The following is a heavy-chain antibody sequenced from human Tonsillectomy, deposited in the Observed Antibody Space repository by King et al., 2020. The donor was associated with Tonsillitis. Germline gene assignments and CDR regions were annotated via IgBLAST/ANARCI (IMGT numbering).Heavy chain of an antibody. Sequence: QLVQSGGGLVQPGGSLRLSCAASGFTFSSYWMSWVRQAPGKGLEWVANIKQDGSEKYYVDSVKGRFTISRDHAKNSLYLQMNSLRAEDPAVYYCARDSDFWSGYFVFFDYWGQGTLVTVSS. CDR1: GFTFSSYW. J-gene: IGHJ4*02. V-gene: IGHV3-7*03. CDR2: IKQDGSEK. CDR3: ARDSDFWSGYFVFFDY. D-gene: IGHD3-3*01.